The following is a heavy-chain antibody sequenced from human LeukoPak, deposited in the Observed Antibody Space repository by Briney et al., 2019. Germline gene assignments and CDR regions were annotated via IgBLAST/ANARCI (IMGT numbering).Heavy chain of an antibody. CDR1: GFTFSSYA. Sequence: GGSLRLSCAASGFTFSSYAMSWVRQAPEKGLEWVSAISGSGGSTYYADSVKGRFTISRDNSKNTLYLQINSLRAEDTAVYYCARSEVDIVATVCFDYWGQGTLVTVSS. CDR3: ARSEVDIVATVCFDY. CDR2: ISGSGGST. V-gene: IGHV3-23*01. J-gene: IGHJ4*02. D-gene: IGHD5-12*01.